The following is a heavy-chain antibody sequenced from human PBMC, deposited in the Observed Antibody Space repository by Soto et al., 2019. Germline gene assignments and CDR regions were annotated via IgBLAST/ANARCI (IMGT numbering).Heavy chain of an antibody. Sequence: ASVKVSCKASGYTFTSYDINWVRQATGQGLEWMGWMNPNSGNTGYAQKFQGRVTMTRNTSISTAYMELSSLRSEDTAVYYCARVGGSRAQWLVSYYYYYYMDVWGKGTTVTVSS. D-gene: IGHD6-19*01. J-gene: IGHJ6*03. CDR1: GYTFTSYD. CDR2: MNPNSGNT. CDR3: ARVGGSRAQWLVSYYYYYYMDV. V-gene: IGHV1-8*01.